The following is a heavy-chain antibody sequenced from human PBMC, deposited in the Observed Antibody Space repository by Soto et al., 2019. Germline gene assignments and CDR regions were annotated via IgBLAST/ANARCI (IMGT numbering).Heavy chain of an antibody. J-gene: IGHJ4*02. V-gene: IGHV3-9*01. CDR1: GFPFGDYA. CDR3: AKDNSLTTSHFDH. D-gene: IGHD4-17*01. CDR2: IYWNSGTI. Sequence: GGSLRLSCAASGFPFGDYAVHWVRQAPGKGLEWVSSIYWNSGTIDYADSVKGRFTISRDNAKNSLYLQMNSLRPEDTAMYYGAKDNSLTTSHFDHWGQGTLVTVSS.